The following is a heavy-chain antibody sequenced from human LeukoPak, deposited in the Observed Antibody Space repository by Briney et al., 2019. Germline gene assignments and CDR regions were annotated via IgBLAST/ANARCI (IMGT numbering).Heavy chain of an antibody. Sequence: PGGSLRLSCAASGFTFSNSAMSWVRQAPGKGLEWVSTLSGSGITTYYAYSVKGRFTISRDNSKNTLYLQMNTLRAEDSALYYCAKGIYSSGWSYFDYWGHGTLVTVSS. CDR1: GFTFSNSA. CDR3: AKGIYSSGWSYFDY. J-gene: IGHJ4*01. CDR2: LSGSGITT. V-gene: IGHV3-23*01. D-gene: IGHD6-19*01.